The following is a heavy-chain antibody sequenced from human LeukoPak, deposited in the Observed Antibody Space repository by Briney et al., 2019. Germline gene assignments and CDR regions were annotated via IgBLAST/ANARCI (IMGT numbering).Heavy chain of an antibody. D-gene: IGHD2-21*02. J-gene: IGHJ4*02. V-gene: IGHV1-18*01. CDR3: ARDGSVAVTTPIDY. CDR1: AYTFTSYG. CDR2: ISAYNGNT. Sequence: ASVKVSFKSSAYTFTSYGISWLRQAPGQGLEWMGWISAYNGNTNYAQKLQGRVTMTTDTSTSTAYMELRSLRSDDTAVYYCARDGSVAVTTPIDYWGQGTLVTVSS.